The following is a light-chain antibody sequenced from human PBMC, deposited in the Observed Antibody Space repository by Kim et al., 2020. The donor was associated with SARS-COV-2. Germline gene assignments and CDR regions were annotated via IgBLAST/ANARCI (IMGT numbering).Light chain of an antibody. V-gene: IGLV3-1*01. Sequence: SPGQTARITCSGYNLGDKHVCWYHQKPGQSPVLLIYQNTKRPSGIPERFSGSRSGNTATLTISGTQAMDEADYSCQAWDSSTVHWVFGGGTQLTVL. J-gene: IGLJ3*02. CDR3: QAWDSSTVHWV. CDR1: NLGDKH. CDR2: QNT.